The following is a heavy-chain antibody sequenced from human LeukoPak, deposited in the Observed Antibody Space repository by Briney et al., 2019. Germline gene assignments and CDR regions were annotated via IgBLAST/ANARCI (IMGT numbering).Heavy chain of an antibody. D-gene: IGHD4-17*01. Sequence: GGSLRLSCAASGFTFSSYGMNWVRQAPGKGLEWVSSISSSSSYIYYADSVKGRFTISRDNAKNSLYLQMNSLRAEDTAVYYCARDLTTVTDYYGMDVWGQGTTVTVSS. CDR2: ISSSSSYI. CDR3: ARDLTTVTDYYGMDV. J-gene: IGHJ6*02. CDR1: GFTFSSYG. V-gene: IGHV3-21*01.